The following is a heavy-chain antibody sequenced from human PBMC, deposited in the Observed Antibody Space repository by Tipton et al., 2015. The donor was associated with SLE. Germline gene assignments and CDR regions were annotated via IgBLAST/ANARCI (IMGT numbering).Heavy chain of an antibody. J-gene: IGHJ6*02. CDR3: AKTVFGDYYHYGMDV. CDR2: ISGSAATT. Sequence: GSLRLSCSASGFSFSMFAMNWVRQAPGKGPEWLSSISGSAATTYYADSVKGRFTISRDNSQNTLYLEMNSLRAEDTAVYYCAKTVFGDYYHYGMDVWGQGTSVTVSS. CDR1: GFSFSMFA. V-gene: IGHV3-23*01. D-gene: IGHD3-10*02.